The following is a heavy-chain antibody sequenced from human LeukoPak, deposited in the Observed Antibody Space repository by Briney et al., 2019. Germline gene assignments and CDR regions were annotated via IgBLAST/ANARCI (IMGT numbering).Heavy chain of an antibody. Sequence: GGSLRLSCAASGFTFSDYGMHWIRQAPGKGLEWVAVIWNDGSNKYYADSVKGRFTISRDNSMNTLYLQMNGLRAEDTAVYYCARDPVGPYSGYFDYWGQGTLVTVSS. D-gene: IGHD1-26*01. CDR2: IWNDGSNK. CDR3: ARDPVGPYSGYFDY. J-gene: IGHJ4*02. V-gene: IGHV3-33*01. CDR1: GFTFSDYG.